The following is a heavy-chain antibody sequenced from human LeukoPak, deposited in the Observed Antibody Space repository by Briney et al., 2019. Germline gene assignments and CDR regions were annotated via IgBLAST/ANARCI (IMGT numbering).Heavy chain of an antibody. CDR1: GFTFSSYA. CDR3: AKDLTPYNCNYGRLQYLFDY. CDR2: ISGSGGST. D-gene: IGHD1-7*01. J-gene: IGHJ4*02. V-gene: IGHV3-23*01. Sequence: GGSLRLSCAASGFTFSSYAMSWVRQAPGKGLEWVSAISGSGGSTYYADSVKGRFTISRDNSKNTLYLQMNSLRAEDTAVYYCAKDLTPYNCNYGRLQYLFDYWGQGTLVTVSS.